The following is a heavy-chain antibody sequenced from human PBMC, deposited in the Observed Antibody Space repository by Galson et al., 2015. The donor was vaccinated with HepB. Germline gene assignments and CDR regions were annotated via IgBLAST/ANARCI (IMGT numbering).Heavy chain of an antibody. CDR3: ARSLGNSGDTLDY. V-gene: IGHV3-7*03. Sequence: SLRLSCAASGFTFSSYWMSWVRQAPGKGLEWVANIKQDGSEKYYVDSVKGRFTISRDNAKNSLYLQMNSLRAEDTAVYYCARSLGNSGDTLDYWGQGTLVTVSS. J-gene: IGHJ4*02. CDR2: IKQDGSEK. D-gene: IGHD4-23*01. CDR1: GFTFSSYW.